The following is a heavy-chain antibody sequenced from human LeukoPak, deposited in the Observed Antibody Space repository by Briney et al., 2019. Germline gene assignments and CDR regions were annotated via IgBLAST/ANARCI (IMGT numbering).Heavy chain of an antibody. CDR1: GGSISSSSYY. CDR3: ARLFVTMVRGGGMDV. Sequence: PSETLSLTCTVSGGSISSSSYYWGRIRQPPGKGREWIGSVFYSGSTYYNSSLKSRVTISVDTSKNQFSLKLSSVTAADTAVYYCARLFVTMVRGGGMDVWGKGTTVTISS. V-gene: IGHV4-39*01. D-gene: IGHD3-10*01. J-gene: IGHJ6*04. CDR2: VFYSGST.